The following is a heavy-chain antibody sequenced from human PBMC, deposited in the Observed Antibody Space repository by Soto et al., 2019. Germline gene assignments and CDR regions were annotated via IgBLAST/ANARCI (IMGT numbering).Heavy chain of an antibody. Sequence: NPSETLSLTCAVSDYSIRSDGDSWGWIRQPPGKGLEWIGYIYHSGSTYYNPSLRSRVTISVDRSKNQFSLKLSSVTAADTAVYYCARAPSPWGQGTLVTVSS. CDR1: DYSIRSDGDS. CDR3: ARAPSP. V-gene: IGHV4-30-2*01. CDR2: IYHSGST. J-gene: IGHJ5*02.